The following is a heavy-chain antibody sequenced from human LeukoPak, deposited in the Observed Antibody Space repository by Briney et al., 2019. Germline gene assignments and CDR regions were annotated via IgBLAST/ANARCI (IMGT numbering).Heavy chain of an antibody. V-gene: IGHV1-46*01. CDR2: INIGDGYT. D-gene: IGHD3-16*01. Sequence: ASVKVSCKXSGNTFTSSHMHWVRQAPGQGLEWMGIINIGDGYTKYAQKFQGRVTITRDMSTSTLYMELSSLRSEDTAVYYCAKDRGGSYTFDIWGQGTMVTVSS. J-gene: IGHJ3*02. CDR3: AKDRGGSYTFDI. CDR1: GNTFTSSH.